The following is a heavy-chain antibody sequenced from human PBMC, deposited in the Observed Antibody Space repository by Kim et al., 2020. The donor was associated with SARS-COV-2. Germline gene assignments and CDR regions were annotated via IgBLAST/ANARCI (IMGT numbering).Heavy chain of an antibody. CDR2: ISAYNGNT. Sequence: ASVKVSCKASGYTFTSYGISWVRQAPGQGLEWMGWISAYNGNTNYAQKLQGRVTMTTDTSTSTAYMELRSLRSDDTAVYYCARDTNYDILTGYSNSYNWFDPWGQGTLVTVSS. D-gene: IGHD3-9*01. V-gene: IGHV1-18*01. CDR1: GYTFTSYG. CDR3: ARDTNYDILTGYSNSYNWFDP. J-gene: IGHJ5*02.